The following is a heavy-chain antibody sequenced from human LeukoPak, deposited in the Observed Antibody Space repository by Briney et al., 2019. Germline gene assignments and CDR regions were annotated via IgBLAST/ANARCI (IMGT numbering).Heavy chain of an antibody. Sequence: GGSLRLSCAASGFTFSSYGMHWVRQAPGKGLEWVAVISYDGSNKYYADSVKGRFTISRDNSKNTLYLQMNSLRAEDTAVYYCAKDVQIDYDILTGPDYWGQGTLVTVSS. CDR2: ISYDGSNK. J-gene: IGHJ4*02. D-gene: IGHD3-9*01. V-gene: IGHV3-30*18. CDR3: AKDVQIDYDILTGPDY. CDR1: GFTFSSYG.